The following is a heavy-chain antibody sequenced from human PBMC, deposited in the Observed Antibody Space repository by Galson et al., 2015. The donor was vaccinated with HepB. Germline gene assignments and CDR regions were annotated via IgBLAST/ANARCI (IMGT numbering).Heavy chain of an antibody. CDR2: IYYSGST. J-gene: IGHJ4*02. CDR1: GFTFSSYAMH. CDR3: ARLGIAVAGTPFDY. V-gene: IGHV4-39*01. Sequence: LRLSCAASGFTFSSYAMHWVRQAPGKGLEWIGSIYYSGSTYYNPSLKSRVTISVDTSKNQFSLKLSSVTAADTAVYYCARLGIAVAGTPFDYWGQGTLVTVSS. D-gene: IGHD6-19*01.